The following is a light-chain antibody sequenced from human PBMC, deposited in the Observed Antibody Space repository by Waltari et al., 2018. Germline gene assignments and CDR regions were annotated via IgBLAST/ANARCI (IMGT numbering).Light chain of an antibody. V-gene: IGKV2-30*01. CDR3: MQGSHWPLT. CDR2: KIS. J-gene: IGKJ2*01. Sequence: DVVLTQSPLSLPVTLGQPASISCRSSQTPVYTDGITYLNWFHQRPGQAPRRLIYKISRRESGVPDRFSGSGSGTDFTLKISSVEAEDVGVYYCMQGSHWPLTFGQGTKLE. CDR1: QTPVYTDGITY.